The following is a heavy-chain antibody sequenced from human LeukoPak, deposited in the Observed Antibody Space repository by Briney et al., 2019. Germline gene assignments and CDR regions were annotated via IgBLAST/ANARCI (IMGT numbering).Heavy chain of an antibody. J-gene: IGHJ4*02. CDR1: GFTFSSYA. V-gene: IGHV3-23*01. CDR3: AKGKVLRFLEWLLGGLNFDY. CDR2: ISGSGGST. D-gene: IGHD3-3*01. Sequence: GSLRLSCAASGFTFSSYAMSWVRQAPGKGLEWVSAISGSGGSTYYADSVKGRFTISRDNSKNTLYLQMNSLRAEDTAVYYCAKGKVLRFLEWLLGGLNFDYWGQGTLVTVSS.